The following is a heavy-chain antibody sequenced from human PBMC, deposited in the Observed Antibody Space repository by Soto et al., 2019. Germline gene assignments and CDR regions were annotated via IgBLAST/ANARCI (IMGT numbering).Heavy chain of an antibody. CDR3: AKDASRTSGWYYFDY. CDR2: IDYTGGTT. CDR1: GFTFSILA. J-gene: IGHJ4*02. V-gene: IGHV3-23*04. D-gene: IGHD6-19*01. Sequence: VQLVESGGGVVQPGRSLRLSCAASGFTFSILAMGWVRQAPGKGLEWVSVIDYTGGTTYYTDSVKGRFIISRDNSKKMLYLQMNSLRAEDTAVYYCAKDASRTSGWYYFDYWGQGALVTVSS.